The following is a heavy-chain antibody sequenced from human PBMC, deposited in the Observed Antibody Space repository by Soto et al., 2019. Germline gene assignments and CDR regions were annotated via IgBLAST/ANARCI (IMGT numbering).Heavy chain of an antibody. J-gene: IGHJ4*02. CDR1: GFTFTRYS. CDR3: ARDYDDLTSKFDY. Sequence: GGSLRLSCAASGFTFTRYSMNWVRQAPGKGLEWVSSISSTTNYIYYADSMKGRFTVSRDNAKNSVYLEMNSLSAEDTAVYYCARDYDDLTSKFDYWGQGTLVTVSS. D-gene: IGHD5-12*01. V-gene: IGHV3-21*01. CDR2: ISSTTNYI.